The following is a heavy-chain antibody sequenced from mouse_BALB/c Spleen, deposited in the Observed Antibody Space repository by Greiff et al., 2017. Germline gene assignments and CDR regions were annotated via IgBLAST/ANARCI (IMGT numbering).Heavy chain of an antibody. D-gene: IGHD2-14*01. Sequence: EVKVEESGGALVKPGGSLKLSCAASGFTFSSYAMSWVRQTPEKRLEWVASISSGGSTYYPDSVKGRFTISRDNARNILYLQMSSLRSEDTAMYYCARGDPYYRFFYAMDYWGQGTSVTVSS. CDR2: ISSGGST. V-gene: IGHV5-6-5*01. J-gene: IGHJ4*01. CDR3: ARGDPYYRFFYAMDY. CDR1: GFTFSSYA.